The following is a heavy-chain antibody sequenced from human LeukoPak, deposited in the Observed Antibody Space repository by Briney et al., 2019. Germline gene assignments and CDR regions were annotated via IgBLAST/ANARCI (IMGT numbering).Heavy chain of an antibody. CDR2: ISGSGVST. D-gene: IGHD4-17*01. CDR3: AKERRADGDYISAFDI. J-gene: IGHJ3*02. V-gene: IGHV3-23*01. Sequence: GGSLRLSCAASGFTFSRYAMSWVRQAPGKGLEWVSSISGSGVSTYYADSVKGRFTISRDNSKNTLYLHMNSLRAEDTAVYYCAKERRADGDYISAFDIWGQGTMVTVSS. CDR1: GFTFSRYA.